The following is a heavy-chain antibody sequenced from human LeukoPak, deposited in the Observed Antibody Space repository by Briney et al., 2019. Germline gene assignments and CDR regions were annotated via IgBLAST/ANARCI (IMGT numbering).Heavy chain of an antibody. CDR1: GYSFTSYW. D-gene: IGHD2-21*02. J-gene: IGHJ5*02. Sequence: GESLKSSCKGSGYSFTSYWIDWVRQMPGKGLEWMGIIYPGDSDTRYSPSFQGQVTISADKSISTAYLQWSSLKASDTAMYYCARSPLAVTNWFDPWGQGTLVTVSP. CDR2: IYPGDSDT. V-gene: IGHV5-51*01. CDR3: ARSPLAVTNWFDP.